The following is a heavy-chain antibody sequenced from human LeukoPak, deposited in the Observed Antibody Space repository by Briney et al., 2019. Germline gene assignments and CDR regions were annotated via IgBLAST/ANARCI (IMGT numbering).Heavy chain of an antibody. CDR2: MYYSGNT. CDR1: GASITSYF. Sequence: ASETLSLTCTVSGASITSYFWSWIRQPPGKGLEWIAYMYYSGNTNYNPSLKSRVIISVDKSKNQLSLNLSSVTAADTAVYCCARDTRGAFDLWGQGTMVTVSS. J-gene: IGHJ3*01. D-gene: IGHD2-2*01. CDR3: ARDTRGAFDL. V-gene: IGHV4-59*01.